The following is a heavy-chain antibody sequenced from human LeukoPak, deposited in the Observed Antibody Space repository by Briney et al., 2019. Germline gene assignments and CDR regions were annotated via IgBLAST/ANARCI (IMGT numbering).Heavy chain of an antibody. CDR1: NSSISSDYY. D-gene: IGHD2-15*01. CDR3: ARDKGSGGYDY. J-gene: IGHJ4*02. Sequence: SETLSLTCTVSNSSISSDYYWGWIRQPPGKGLEWIGFIYHSGSTYYNPSLKSRATISVDTSKNQFSLKLSSVTAADTAVYYCARDKGSGGYDYWGQGTLVTVSS. V-gene: IGHV4-38-2*02. CDR2: IYHSGST.